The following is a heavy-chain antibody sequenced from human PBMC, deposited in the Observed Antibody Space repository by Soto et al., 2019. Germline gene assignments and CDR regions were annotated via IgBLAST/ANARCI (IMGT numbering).Heavy chain of an antibody. V-gene: IGHV1-69*13. J-gene: IGHJ3*02. CDR2: IIPIFGTA. D-gene: IGHD6-13*01. Sequence: ASVKVSCKASGGTFSSYAISWVRQAPGQGLEWMGGIIPIFGTANYAQKFQGRVTITADESTSTAYMELSSLRSEDTAVYYCARGLIALIPFDAFDIWGQGTMVTVSS. CDR1: GGTFSSYA. CDR3: ARGLIALIPFDAFDI.